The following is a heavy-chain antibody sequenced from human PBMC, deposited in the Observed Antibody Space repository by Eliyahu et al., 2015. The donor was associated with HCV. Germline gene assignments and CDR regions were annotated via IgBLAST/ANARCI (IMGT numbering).Heavy chain of an antibody. CDR2: MNPNSGNT. D-gene: IGHD6-19*01. CDR1: GYTFTSYD. V-gene: IGHV1-8*01. J-gene: IGHJ5*02. CDR3: ARGSAVALNLNWFDH. Sequence: QVQLVQSGAEVKKPGASVXVSCKASGYTFTSYDINWVRQATGQGLEXMGWMNPNSGNTGYAQKFQGRVTMTRNTSISTAYMELSSLRSEDTAVYYCARGSAVALNLNWFDHWGQGTLVTVSS.